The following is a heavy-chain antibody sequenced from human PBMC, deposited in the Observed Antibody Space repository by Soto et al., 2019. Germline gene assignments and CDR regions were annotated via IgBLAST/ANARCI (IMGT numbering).Heavy chain of an antibody. Sequence: SGTQSFTCSVSGVSISRSGYSWSSVRQPPGKGLERTGSLDNNKIPYSTPSLKCRVTISKDTSKNKFSLQVTSVTAADTACYYCGRVLVAATRHTGPDYWGQGTQVTVSS. CDR2: LDNNKIP. J-gene: IGHJ4*02. V-gene: IGHV4-39*02. CDR3: GRVLVAATRHTGPDY. CDR1: GVSISRSGYS. D-gene: IGHD2-15*01.